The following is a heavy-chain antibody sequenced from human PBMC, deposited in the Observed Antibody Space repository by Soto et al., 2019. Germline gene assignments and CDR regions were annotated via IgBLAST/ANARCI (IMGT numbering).Heavy chain of an antibody. CDR2: IWCDGGNK. V-gene: IGHV3-33*01. D-gene: IGHD5-18*01. J-gene: IGHJ6*02. CDR1: GFTFSSYG. CDR3: ATGVSQDSYGVEDYYYGMDV. Sequence: GGSLRLSCAASGFTFSSYGMSWVRQAPGKGLEWVAVIWCDGGNKCYADSVKGRFTISRDNSKNTLYLQMNSLRAEDTAVYYCATGVSQDSYGVEDYYYGMDVWGQGTTVTVSS.